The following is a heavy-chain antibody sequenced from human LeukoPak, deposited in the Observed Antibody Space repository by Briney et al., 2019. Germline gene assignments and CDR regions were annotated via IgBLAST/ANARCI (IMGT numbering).Heavy chain of an antibody. CDR3: ARDGFCSNGVCYPLGY. CDR2: ISSSGSIT. V-gene: IGHV3-11*04. D-gene: IGHD2-8*01. J-gene: IGHJ4*02. Sequence: PGGSLRLSCAASGFTFSNYYMNWARQAPGKGLERISHISSSGSITYYTDSVKGRFTISGDNAKNLLYLQMNSLRAEDTAVYYCARDGFCSNGVCYPLGYWGQGALVTVSS. CDR1: GFTFSNYY.